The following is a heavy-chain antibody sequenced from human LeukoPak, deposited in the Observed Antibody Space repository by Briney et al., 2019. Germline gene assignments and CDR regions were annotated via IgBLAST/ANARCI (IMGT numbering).Heavy chain of an antibody. CDR3: AKHTLSPETFGGVYLYYFDY. Sequence: GGSLRLSCAASGFTFSSYAMSWVRQAPGKGLEWVSAISGSGGSTYYADSVKGRFTISRDNSKNTLYLQMNSLRAEDTAVYYCAKHTLSPETFGGVYLYYFDYWGQGTLVTVSS. V-gene: IGHV3-23*01. CDR2: ISGSGGST. CDR1: GFTFSSYA. D-gene: IGHD3-16*01. J-gene: IGHJ4*02.